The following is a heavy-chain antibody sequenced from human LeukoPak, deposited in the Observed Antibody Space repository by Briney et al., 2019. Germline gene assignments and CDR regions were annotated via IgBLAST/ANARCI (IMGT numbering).Heavy chain of an antibody. J-gene: IGHJ4*02. CDR1: RVSFSSYS. V-gene: IGHV3-21*01. CDR2: ISNSSSYI. CDR3: ARGYIEHWGPTYYFDY. D-gene: IGHD7-27*01. Sequence: GGSLRLSCAASRVSFSSYSMNWVRQAPGKGLELVAAISNSSSYIYYADSVKGRFTFSRDNAKNSLQLQRTGRGADDAAVCFWARGYIEHWGPTYYFDYWGQGTLVTVSS.